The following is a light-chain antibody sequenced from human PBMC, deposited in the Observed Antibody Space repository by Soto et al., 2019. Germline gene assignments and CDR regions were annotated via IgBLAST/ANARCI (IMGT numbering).Light chain of an antibody. Sequence: QSVLTQPPSVSGAPGQRVTISCTGSSSNIGAGYDVHWYQQLPGTAPKLLIYGNSNRPSGVPDRFSGSKSGTSASLAITGLQAEDEADYYCQSYDSSRSVVFGGGTKVTFL. V-gene: IGLV1-40*01. CDR1: SSNIGAGYD. CDR3: QSYDSSRSVV. J-gene: IGLJ2*01. CDR2: GNS.